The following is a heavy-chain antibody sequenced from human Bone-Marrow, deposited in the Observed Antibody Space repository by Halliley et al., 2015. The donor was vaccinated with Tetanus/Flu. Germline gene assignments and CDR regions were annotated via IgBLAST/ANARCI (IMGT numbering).Heavy chain of an antibody. D-gene: IGHD2-15*01. J-gene: IGHJ6*02. CDR1: GYTFTNYG. V-gene: IGHV1-18*01. CDR3: ARDPAATQIAYFGMDV. CDR2: ISGYNGDT. Sequence: QLVQSGAEVKKPGASVKVSCKASGYTFTNYGITWARQAPGQGLEWMGWISGYNGDTKYAQRFQGRVTMTTDTSTTTAYLDLRSLRSDDTAVYYCARDPAATQIAYFGMDVWGQGTTVTVSS.